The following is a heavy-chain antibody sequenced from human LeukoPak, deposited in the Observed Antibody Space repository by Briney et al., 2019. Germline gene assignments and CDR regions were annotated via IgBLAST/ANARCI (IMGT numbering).Heavy chain of an antibody. CDR2: IYYSGST. V-gene: IGHV4-39*07. D-gene: IGHD1-26*01. CDR3: ARDGGSYHFDY. CDR1: GGSISSSSYY. J-gene: IGHJ4*02. Sequence: PSETLSLTCTVSGGSISSSSYYWGWIRQPPGKGLEWIGSIYYSGSTYYNPSLKRRVTISVDTSKNQFSLKLSSVTAADTAVYYCARDGGSYHFDYWGQGTLVTVSS.